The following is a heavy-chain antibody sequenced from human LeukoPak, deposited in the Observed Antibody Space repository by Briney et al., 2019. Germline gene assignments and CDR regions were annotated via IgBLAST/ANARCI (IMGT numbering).Heavy chain of an antibody. J-gene: IGHJ5*02. CDR1: GYTFSTYG. CDR2: ISAYNGNT. V-gene: IGHV1-18*01. D-gene: IGHD6-19*01. CDR3: ARDFVAVVGTPIPGFDP. Sequence: GASVKVSCKASGYTFSTYGVSWVRQAPGQGLEWMGWISAYNGNTNYAKKFQGRFTMTKDTSTSTAYMELRSLRSDDTAVYYCARDFVAVVGTPIPGFDPWGQGTLVTVSS.